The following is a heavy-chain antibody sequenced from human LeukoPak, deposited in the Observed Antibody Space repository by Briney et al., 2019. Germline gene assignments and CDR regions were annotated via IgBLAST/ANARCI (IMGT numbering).Heavy chain of an antibody. CDR3: APYYYGSGSATNSFDY. CDR1: GFTFSSYE. Sequence: GGSLRLSCAASGFTFSSYEMNWVRQAPGKGLEWVSYISSSGSTIYYADSVKGRFTISRDNAKNSLYLQMNSLRAEDTAVYYCAPYYYGSGSATNSFDYWGQETLVTVSS. D-gene: IGHD3-10*01. CDR2: ISSSGSTI. V-gene: IGHV3-48*03. J-gene: IGHJ4*02.